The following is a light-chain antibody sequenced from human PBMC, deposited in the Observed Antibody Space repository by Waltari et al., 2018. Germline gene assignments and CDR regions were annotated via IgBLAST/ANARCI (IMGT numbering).Light chain of an antibody. CDR2: AAS. CDR1: QDISSY. J-gene: IGKJ2*01. Sequence: DIQLTQSPSFLSASVGDRVTVTCRASQDISSYLAWYQQQPGKAPKLLIYAASTLHSGVPSRFSGSGSGTEFTLTISSLQPEDFATYFCQQLNNYPPAFGQGTKLEIK. CDR3: QQLNNYPPA. V-gene: IGKV1-9*01.